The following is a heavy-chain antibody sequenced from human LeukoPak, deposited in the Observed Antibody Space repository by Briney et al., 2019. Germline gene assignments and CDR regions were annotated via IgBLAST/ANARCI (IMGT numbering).Heavy chain of an antibody. J-gene: IGHJ4*02. CDR3: AFYGH. Sequence: PGGSLRLSCAASGFTFSSSWMNWVRQAPGKGLEWVANIKPDGSENFYVDSVKGRFTISRDNAKNSLYLQMNSLRAEDTAVYYCAFYGHWGQGTLVTVSS. D-gene: IGHD3-16*01. CDR1: GFTFSSSW. CDR2: IKPDGSEN. V-gene: IGHV3-7*05.